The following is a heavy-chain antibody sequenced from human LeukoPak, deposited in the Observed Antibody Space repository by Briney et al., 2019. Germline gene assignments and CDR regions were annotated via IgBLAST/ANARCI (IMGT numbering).Heavy chain of an antibody. CDR2: INPNSGGT. CDR3: ARVYCSSTSCYGGGRAFDI. Sequence: ASVKVSCKASGYTFTGYYMHWVRQAPGQGLEWVGWINPNSGGTNYAQKFQGRVTMTRDTSINTAYMELSRLRSDDTAVYYCARVYCSSTSCYGGGRAFDIWGQGTMVTVSS. V-gene: IGHV1-2*02. D-gene: IGHD2-2*01. CDR1: GYTFTGYY. J-gene: IGHJ3*02.